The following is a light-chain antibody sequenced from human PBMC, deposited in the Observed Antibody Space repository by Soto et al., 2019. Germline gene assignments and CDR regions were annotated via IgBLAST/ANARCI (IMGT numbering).Light chain of an antibody. CDR2: DTS. V-gene: IGLV7-46*01. J-gene: IGLJ2*01. CDR3: LLSFSGTHVV. CDR1: TGAVTSGHD. Sequence: QAVVTPEPSLTVSPGGTVTLTCGPSTGAVTSGHDPYWFQQKSGQAPMALIYDTSNKHSWTPARFSGSLLGGKAALTLAGAQPEDEAEYYCLLSFSGTHVVFGGGTKVTVL.